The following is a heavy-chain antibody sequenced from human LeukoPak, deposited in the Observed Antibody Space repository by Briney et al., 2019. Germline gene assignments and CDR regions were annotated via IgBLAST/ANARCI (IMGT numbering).Heavy chain of an antibody. D-gene: IGHD3-10*01. Sequence: ASVKVSCKASGYTFTGYYMHWVRQATGQGLEWMGWMNPNSGNTGYAQKFQGRVTITRNTSISTAYMELSSLRSEDTAVYYCARGRVRGVEYMDVWGKGTTVTVSS. V-gene: IGHV1-8*03. J-gene: IGHJ6*03. CDR2: MNPNSGNT. CDR1: GYTFTGYY. CDR3: ARGRVRGVEYMDV.